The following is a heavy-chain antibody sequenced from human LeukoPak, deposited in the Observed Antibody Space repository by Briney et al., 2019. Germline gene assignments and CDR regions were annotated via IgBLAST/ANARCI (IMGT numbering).Heavy chain of an antibody. CDR2: ISSSGDII. CDR3: AKKGYYDGSGYYMYYFDH. D-gene: IGHD3-22*01. Sequence: GGSLRLSCAASGFTFTDHYMSWVRQAPGKGLEWVSYISSSGDIIYYADSVKGRFTVSRDNSKNTLYLQMNSLRAEDTAVYYCAKKGYYDGSGYYMYYFDHWGQGTLVTVSS. V-gene: IGHV3-11*01. J-gene: IGHJ4*02. CDR1: GFTFTDHY.